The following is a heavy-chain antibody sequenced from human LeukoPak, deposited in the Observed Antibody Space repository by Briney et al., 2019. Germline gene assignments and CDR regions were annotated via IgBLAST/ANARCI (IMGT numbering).Heavy chain of an antibody. CDR2: ISSSSSYI. J-gene: IGHJ3*02. D-gene: IGHD3-22*01. V-gene: IGHV3-21*01. CDR3: ARDPPRYYYDSGGYEDAFDI. CDR1: GFTFSSYS. Sequence: GGSLRLSCAASGFTFSSYSMNWVRQAPGKGLEWVSSISSSSSYIYYADSVKGRFTISRDNAKNSLYLQMNSLRAEDTAVYYCARDPPRYYYDSGGYEDAFDIWGQGTMVTVSS.